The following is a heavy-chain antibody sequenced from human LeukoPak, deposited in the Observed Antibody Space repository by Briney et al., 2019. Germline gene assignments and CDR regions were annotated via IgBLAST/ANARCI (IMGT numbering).Heavy chain of an antibody. Sequence: ASVKVSCKASGYTFTGYYMHWVRQATGQGLEWMGWMNPNSGNTGYAQKFQGRVTMTTDTSTSTAYMELRSLRSDDTAVYYCARSVGATGVSLYWGQGTLVTVSS. CDR3: ARSVGATGVSLY. J-gene: IGHJ4*02. V-gene: IGHV1-8*02. CDR1: GYTFTGYY. CDR2: MNPNSGNT. D-gene: IGHD1-26*01.